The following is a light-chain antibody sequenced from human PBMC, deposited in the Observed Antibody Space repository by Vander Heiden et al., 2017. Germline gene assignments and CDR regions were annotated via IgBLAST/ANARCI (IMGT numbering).Light chain of an antibody. Sequence: QPALTHPASVSGSPGQSIPISCTGTSSHVGAYNYVSWYQQHPGKAPKLIIYDVTNRPSVVSNRFSGSKSGNTASLTTAGLQAEDEADYYCSSYTSSNTLVFGTGTKVTVL. V-gene: IGLV2-14*03. CDR2: DVT. J-gene: IGLJ1*01. CDR1: SSHVGAYNY. CDR3: SSYTSSNTLV.